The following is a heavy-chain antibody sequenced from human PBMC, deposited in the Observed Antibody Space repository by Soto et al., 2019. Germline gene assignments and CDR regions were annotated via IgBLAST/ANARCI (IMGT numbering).Heavy chain of an antibody. CDR2: IKQDGSEK. V-gene: IGHV3-7*01. CDR3: ARDVARSGGSMIRGVITPTYYYYGLDV. D-gene: IGHD3-10*01. J-gene: IGHJ6*02. Sequence: GGSLRLSCVASGFSFSSYWMSWLRQAPGKWLEWVANIKQDGSEKYYVDSVKGRFSISRDNAKNSLYLQMNSLRAEDTAVYYCARDVARSGGSMIRGVITPTYYYYGLDVWGQGXTVTVYS. CDR1: GFSFSSYW.